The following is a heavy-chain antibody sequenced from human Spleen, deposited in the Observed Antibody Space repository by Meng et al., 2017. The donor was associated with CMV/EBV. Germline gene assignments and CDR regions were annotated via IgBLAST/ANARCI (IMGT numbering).Heavy chain of an antibody. CDR1: GFTFGTYS. CDR2: ISSSGADI. D-gene: IGHD6-13*01. V-gene: IGHV3-21*06. Sequence: GESLKISCAASGFTFGTYSMNWVRQAPGKGLEWVSSISSSGADIYYADSVKGRFTISRDNAKNSLDLQMNNLRAEDTTVYYCATRYSSFDYWGPGTLVTVSS. CDR3: ATRYSSFDY. J-gene: IGHJ4*02.